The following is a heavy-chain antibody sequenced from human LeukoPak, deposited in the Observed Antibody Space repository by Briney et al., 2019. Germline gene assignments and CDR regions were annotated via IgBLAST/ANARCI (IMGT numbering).Heavy chain of an antibody. D-gene: IGHD6-13*01. CDR2: MNPNSGNT. CDR3: ARGGGYSSSWYWIQYYMDV. CDR1: GYTFTSYD. V-gene: IGHV1-8*01. Sequence: ASVKVSCKASGYTFTSYDINWVRQATGQGLEWMGWMNPNSGNTGYAQKFQGRVTMTRNTSISTAYMELSSLRSEDTAVYYCARGGGYSSSWYWIQYYMDVWGKGTTVTVSS. J-gene: IGHJ6*03.